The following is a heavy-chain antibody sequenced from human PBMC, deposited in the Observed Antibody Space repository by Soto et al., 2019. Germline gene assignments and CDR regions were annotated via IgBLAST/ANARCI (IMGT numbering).Heavy chain of an antibody. V-gene: IGHV4-59*01. J-gene: IGHJ4*02. CDR3: VKVAGGVLFDY. CDR2: IHYTGST. CDR1: RGSINNSY. D-gene: IGHD2-8*02. Sequence: SETLSLTCTVSRGSINNSYWTWIRQPPGKRLEWIGYIHYTGSTNYNPSLRGRVTMSVDTSKNQFSLKLTSVTAADTAVYYCVKVAGGVLFDYWGPENLVT.